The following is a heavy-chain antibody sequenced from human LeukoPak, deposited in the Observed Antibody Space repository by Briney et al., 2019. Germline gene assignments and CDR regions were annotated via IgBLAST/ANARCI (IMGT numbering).Heavy chain of an antibody. D-gene: IGHD1-26*01. Sequence: GGSPRLSCAASGFTFSSYSMNWVRQAPGKGLEWASSISSSSSYIYYADSVKGRFTISRGNAKDSLYLQMNSLRAEDTAVYYCARDFSGSYYDLDYWGQGTLVTVSS. CDR2: ISSSSSYI. V-gene: IGHV3-21*01. CDR1: GFTFSSYS. CDR3: ARDFSGSYYDLDY. J-gene: IGHJ4*02.